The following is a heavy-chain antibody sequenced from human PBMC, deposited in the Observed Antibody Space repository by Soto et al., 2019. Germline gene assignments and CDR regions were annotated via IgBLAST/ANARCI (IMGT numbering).Heavy chain of an antibody. CDR1: GGSFSGYY. CDR2: INHSGST. V-gene: IGHV4-34*01. D-gene: IGHD3-10*01. CDR3: AMYGSGSYSQADY. J-gene: IGHJ4*02. Sequence: QVQLQQWGAGLLKPSETLSLTCAVYGGSFSGYYWSWIRQPPGKGLEWIGEINHSGSTNYNPSLKSRVTISVDTSKNQFSLKLSSVTAADTAVYDCAMYGSGSYSQADYWGQGTLVTVSS.